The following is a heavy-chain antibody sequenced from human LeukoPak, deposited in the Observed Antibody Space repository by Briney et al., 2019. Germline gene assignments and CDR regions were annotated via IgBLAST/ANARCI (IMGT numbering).Heavy chain of an antibody. CDR3: VSSSTELVGGYNWFDP. D-gene: IGHD2-8*02. CDR1: GGTFSSYA. V-gene: IGHV1-69*05. CDR2: IIPIFGTA. Sequence: SVKVSCKASGGTFSSYAISWVRQAPGQGLEWMGGIIPIFGTANYAQKFQGRVTITTDESTSTAYMELSSLRSEDTAVYYCVSSSTELVGGYNWFDPWGQGTLVTVSS. J-gene: IGHJ5*02.